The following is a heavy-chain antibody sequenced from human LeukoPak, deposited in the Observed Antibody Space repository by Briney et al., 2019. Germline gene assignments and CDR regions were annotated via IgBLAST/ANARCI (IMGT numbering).Heavy chain of an antibody. CDR3: ARLPRSGSYHGAFDI. CDR2: IYYSGST. CDR1: GGSISSYY. Sequence: SETLSLTCTVSGGSISSYYWSWIRQPPGKGLEWIGDIYYSGSTNYNPSIKSRVTISVDTSKNQFSLKLSSVTAADTAVYYCARLPRSGSYHGAFDIWGQGTMVTVSS. D-gene: IGHD1-26*01. V-gene: IGHV4-59*08. J-gene: IGHJ3*02.